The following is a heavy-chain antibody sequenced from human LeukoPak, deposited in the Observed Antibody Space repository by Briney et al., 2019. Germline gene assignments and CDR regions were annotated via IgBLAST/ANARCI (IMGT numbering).Heavy chain of an antibody. J-gene: IGHJ4*02. V-gene: IGHV4-59*08. Sequence: SETLSLTCTVSGGSISSYYWSWIRQPPGKGLEWIGYIYCSGSTNYNPSLKSRVTISVDTSKNQFSLKPSSVTAADTAVYYCARRSYSGYDLDYWGQGTLVTVSS. CDR3: ARRSYSGYDLDY. CDR2: IYCSGST. D-gene: IGHD5-12*01. CDR1: GGSISSYY.